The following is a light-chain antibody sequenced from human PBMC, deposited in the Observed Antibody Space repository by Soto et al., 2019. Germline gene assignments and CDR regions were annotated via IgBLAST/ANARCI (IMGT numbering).Light chain of an antibody. CDR3: QKYDHAPLT. CDR2: AAS. CDR1: QGIGNY. V-gene: IGKV1-27*01. Sequence: DIQMPQSPSSLSASVGDSVPITCRASQGIGNYLAWYQQRPGKVPKLLIYAASTLQSGVPSRFSGSGSGPDFTLTISSLQPEEVATYYCQKYDHAPLTVGGGTKVDIK. J-gene: IGKJ4*01.